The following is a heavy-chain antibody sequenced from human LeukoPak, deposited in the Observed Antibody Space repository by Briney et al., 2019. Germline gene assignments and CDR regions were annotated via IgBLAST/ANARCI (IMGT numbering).Heavy chain of an antibody. CDR1: GYAFTSNG. V-gene: IGHV1-18*01. CDR3: ARGDYYDSSPSDY. J-gene: IGHJ4*02. CDR2: ISLYNDNT. D-gene: IGHD3-22*01. Sequence: ASVKVSCKASGYAFTSNGISWVRQAPGQGLEWMGWISLYNDNTNYAQKLQGRVTMTTDTSTSTAYTELRSLRSDDTAVYYCARGDYYDSSPSDYWGQGTLVTVSS.